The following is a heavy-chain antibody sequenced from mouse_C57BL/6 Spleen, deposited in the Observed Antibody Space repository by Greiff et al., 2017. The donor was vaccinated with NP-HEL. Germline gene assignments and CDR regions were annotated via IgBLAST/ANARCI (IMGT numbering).Heavy chain of an antibody. CDR1: GYTFTSYW. CDR2: IDPSDSYT. V-gene: IGHV1-69*01. J-gene: IGHJ4*01. CDR3: ARSGDYDAYYYAMDY. D-gene: IGHD2-4*01. Sequence: QVQLQQPGAELVMPGASVKLSCKASGYTFTSYWMHWVKQRPGQGLEWIGEIDPSDSYTNYNQKFKGKSTLTVDKSSSTAYMQLSSLTSEDSAVYYCARSGDYDAYYYAMDYWGQGTSVTVSS.